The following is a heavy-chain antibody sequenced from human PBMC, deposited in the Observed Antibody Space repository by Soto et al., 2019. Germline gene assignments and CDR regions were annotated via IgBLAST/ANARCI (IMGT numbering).Heavy chain of an antibody. D-gene: IGHD6-19*01. CDR3: ARVASSGWYDY. CDR2: INAGNGNT. J-gene: IGHJ4*02. CDR1: GYTFNSYS. V-gene: IGHV1-3*01. Sequence: VSCKACGYTFNSYSMQLAPQAPGQRLEWMGWINAGNGNTKYSQKFQGRVTITRDTSASTAYMELSSLRSEDTAVYYCARVASSGWYDYWGQGTLVTVSS.